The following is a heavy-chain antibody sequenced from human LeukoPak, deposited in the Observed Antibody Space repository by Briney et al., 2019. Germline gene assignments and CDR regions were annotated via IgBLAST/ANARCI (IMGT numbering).Heavy chain of an antibody. J-gene: IGHJ4*02. CDR3: AKAVSRIVGATWCDY. CDR1: GFTFSSYG. Sequence: GGSLRLSCAASGFTFSSYGMHWVRQAPGKGLEWVAFIRYDGSNKYYADSVKGRFTISRDNSKNTLYLQMNSLRAEDTAVYYCAKAVSRIVGATWCDYWGQGTLVTVSS. CDR2: IRYDGSNK. D-gene: IGHD1-26*01. V-gene: IGHV3-30*02.